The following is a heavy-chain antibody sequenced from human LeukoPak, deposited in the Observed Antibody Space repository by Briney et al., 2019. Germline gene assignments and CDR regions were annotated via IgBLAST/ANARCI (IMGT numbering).Heavy chain of an antibody. Sequence: GESMKISCTGSGYIFTSYWIGWVRQMGGKRLEWMGIIYPGDSDTKHSPSLQGQVTISADKSISTAYLQWSSLKASDTAMYYCARRSYGYAFDIWGQRTMVTVSS. CDR3: ARRSYGYAFDI. V-gene: IGHV5-51*01. D-gene: IGHD5-18*01. CDR1: GYIFTSYW. CDR2: IYPGDSDT. J-gene: IGHJ3*02.